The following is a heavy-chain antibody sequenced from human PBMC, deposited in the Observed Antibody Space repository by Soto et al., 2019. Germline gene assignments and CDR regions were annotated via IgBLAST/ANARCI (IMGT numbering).Heavy chain of an antibody. CDR2: IKQDGSEK. CDR1: GFTFSSYW. Sequence: GWSLRLSCAASGFTFSSYWMSLVRQAPGKGLEWVANIKQDGSEKYYVDSVKGRFTISRDNAKNSLYLQMNSLRAEDTAVYYCARVASGSSGHRQKIDFVYWGEGTLVTVSS. CDR3: ARVASGSSGHRQKIDFVY. D-gene: IGHD6-19*01. V-gene: IGHV3-7*03. J-gene: IGHJ4*02.